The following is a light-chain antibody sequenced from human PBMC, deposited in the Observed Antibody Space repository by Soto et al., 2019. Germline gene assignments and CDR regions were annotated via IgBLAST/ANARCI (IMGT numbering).Light chain of an antibody. CDR3: QPYNNWPLT. CDR1: QGIGDT. CDR2: DTS. Sequence: EVVMRQSPATLSVSPGEVATLYFSASQGIGDTLAWYQHKPGQTPRLLIYDTSTRATGVPTRFSGSRSGAEFTLTINSLQSEDFAVYYCQPYNNWPLTFGGGTKVDIK. J-gene: IGKJ4*01. V-gene: IGKV3-15*01.